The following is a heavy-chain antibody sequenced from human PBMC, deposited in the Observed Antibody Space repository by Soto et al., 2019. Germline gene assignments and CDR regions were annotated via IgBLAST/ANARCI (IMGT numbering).Heavy chain of an antibody. CDR3: AAQYCTNGVCYTHFDY. J-gene: IGHJ4*02. CDR2: INPSGGST. CDR1: GYTFTSYY. V-gene: IGHV1-46*01. D-gene: IGHD2-8*01. Sequence: ASVKVSCKASGYTFTSYYMHWVRQAPGQGLEWMGIINPSGGSTSYAQKLQGRVPMPRDTSTGTVYMELSSLRSEDTALYYCAAQYCTNGVCYTHFDYWGQGTLVTVSS.